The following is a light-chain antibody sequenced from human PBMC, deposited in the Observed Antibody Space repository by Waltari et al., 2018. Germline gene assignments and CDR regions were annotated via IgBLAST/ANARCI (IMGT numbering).Light chain of an antibody. J-gene: IGKJ1*01. Sequence: IVLTQSPGTLSLSPGERATLSCRASQSVNTYLAWYQQKPGQAPRSLIYGAYTRAAGIPDRFSGSGAGTDFSLTISRLEAEDFAVYYCQHHVRLPATFGQGTKVEIK. CDR2: GAY. CDR3: QHHVRLPAT. CDR1: QSVNTY. V-gene: IGKV3-20*01.